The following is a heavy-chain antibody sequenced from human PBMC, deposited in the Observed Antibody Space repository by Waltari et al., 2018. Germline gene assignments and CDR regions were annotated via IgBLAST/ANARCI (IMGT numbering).Heavy chain of an antibody. CDR2: IYHGGST. CDR3: ARRASRTKGTLDY. J-gene: IGHJ4*02. D-gene: IGHD2-2*01. V-gene: IGHV4-38-2*01. Sequence: QVQLQESGPGLVTPSETLSLTCAVSGYSISSGYYWGWTRQPPGKGLEWIGSIYHGGSTYYNPSLKSRVTISVDTSKNQFSLKLSSVTAADTAVYYCARRASRTKGTLDYWGQGTLVTVSS. CDR1: GYSISSGYY.